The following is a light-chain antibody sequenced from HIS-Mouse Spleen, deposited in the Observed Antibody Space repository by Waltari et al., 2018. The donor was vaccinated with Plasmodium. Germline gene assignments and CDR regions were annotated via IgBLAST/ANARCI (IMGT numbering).Light chain of an antibody. CDR2: KAS. CDR3: QQYNSYWT. V-gene: IGKV1-5*03. Sequence: DIQMTQSPPTLPASVGTRVTTTSRARQSISSWLAWYQQKPRKAPKLLTYKASSLESGVPSRFSGSGSGTEFTLTISSLQPDDFATYYCQQYNSYWTFGQGTKVEIK. J-gene: IGKJ1*01. CDR1: QSISSW.